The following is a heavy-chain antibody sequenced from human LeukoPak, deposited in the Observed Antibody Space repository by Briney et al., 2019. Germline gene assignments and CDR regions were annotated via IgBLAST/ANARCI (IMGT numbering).Heavy chain of an antibody. D-gene: IGHD3-10*01. CDR3: ARIKEYGFDI. J-gene: IGHJ3*02. CDR2: IKDDGSEK. V-gene: IGHV3-7*01. Sequence: GGSLSLSCAGSAFTFSSYWMSWVRQAPGKGPEWVANIKDDGSEKYYLDSVKGRFTISRDNAKNSLYLQMNSLRAEDTTVYSCARIKEYGFDIWGQGTMVTVSS. CDR1: AFTFSSYW.